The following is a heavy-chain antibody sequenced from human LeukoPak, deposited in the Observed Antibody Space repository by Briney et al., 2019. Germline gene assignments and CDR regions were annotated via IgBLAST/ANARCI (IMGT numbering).Heavy chain of an antibody. CDR1: GFTFSGSA. D-gene: IGHD3-22*01. CDR2: IRNKANNYAT. Sequence: GGSLRLSCAASGFTFSGSAMHWVRQASGKGLEWVGRIRNKANNYATAYAASVKGRFTISRDDSKNTAYLQMNSLKTEDTAVYYCTRQDYYDSSGYYPFGYWGQGTLVTVSS. J-gene: IGHJ4*02. CDR3: TRQDYYDSSGYYPFGY. V-gene: IGHV3-73*01.